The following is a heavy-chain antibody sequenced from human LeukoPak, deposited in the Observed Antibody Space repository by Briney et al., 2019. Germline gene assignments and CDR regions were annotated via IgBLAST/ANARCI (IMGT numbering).Heavy chain of an antibody. CDR3: ARGVTIFGVVTPFYYYYYMDV. CDR2: IYYSGST. D-gene: IGHD3-3*01. J-gene: IGHJ6*03. V-gene: IGHV4-59*01. CDR1: GGSISSYY. Sequence: SETLSLTCTVSGGSISSYYWSWIRQPPGKGLEWIGYIYYSGSTNYNPSLKSRVTISVDTSKNQFSLKLSSVTAADTAVYYCARGVTIFGVVTPFYYYYYMDVWGKGTTVTVSS.